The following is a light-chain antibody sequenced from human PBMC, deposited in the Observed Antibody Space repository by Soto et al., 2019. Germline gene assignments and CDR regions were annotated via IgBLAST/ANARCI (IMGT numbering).Light chain of an antibody. CDR3: AAWHDSLNGPV. J-gene: IGLJ3*02. CDR2: EVS. V-gene: IGLV2-8*01. CDR1: SSDVGGYNY. Sequence: QSVLTQPPSASGSPGQSVTISCTGTSSDVGGYNYVSWYQQHPGKAPKLIISEVSKRPSGVPDRFSGSKSGTSASLAISELQSEDEADYYCAAWHDSLNGPVFGGGTKVTVL.